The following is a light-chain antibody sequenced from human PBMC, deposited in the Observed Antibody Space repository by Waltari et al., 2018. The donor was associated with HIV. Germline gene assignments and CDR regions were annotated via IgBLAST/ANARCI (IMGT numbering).Light chain of an antibody. J-gene: IGLJ2*01. CDR3: SSYTSSSTLVV. CDR2: DVS. CDR1: SSDVGGYNY. V-gene: IGLV2-14*01. Sequence: QSALTQPASVSGSPGQSITISCTGTSSDVGGYNYVSWYQQHPGQAPKLMIYDVSNRPSGVSNRFSGCKSGNAASLTISGRQAEDEADYYCSSYTSSSTLVVFGGGTKLTV.